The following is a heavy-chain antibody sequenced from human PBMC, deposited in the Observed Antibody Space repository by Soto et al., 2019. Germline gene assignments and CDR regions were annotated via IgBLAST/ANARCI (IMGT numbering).Heavy chain of an antibody. CDR2: ISWDGGST. J-gene: IGHJ4*02. V-gene: IGHV3-43*01. D-gene: IGHD6-13*01. CDR3: AKDLLPYSSSWYWSPGGY. CDR1: GFTFDDYT. Sequence: GGSLRLSCAASGFTFDDYTMHWVRQAPGKGLEWVSLISWDGGSTYYADSVKGRFTISRENSKNSLYLQMNSLRTEDTALYYCAKDLLPYSSSWYWSPGGYWGQGTLVTVSS.